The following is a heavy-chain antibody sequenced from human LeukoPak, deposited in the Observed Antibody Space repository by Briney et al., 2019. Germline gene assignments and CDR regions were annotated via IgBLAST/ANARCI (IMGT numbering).Heavy chain of an antibody. D-gene: IGHD3-22*01. CDR3: AKESSSGYYPYFDY. J-gene: IGHJ4*02. Sequence: GGSLRLSCAASGFTFSTYAMNWVRQAPGKGLEWVSTISGSGGTTYYADSVKGRFTISRDNSKNSLYLQMNSLRTEDTALYYCAKESSSGYYPYFDYWGQGTLVTVSS. CDR1: GFTFSTYA. CDR2: ISGSGGTT. V-gene: IGHV3-23*01.